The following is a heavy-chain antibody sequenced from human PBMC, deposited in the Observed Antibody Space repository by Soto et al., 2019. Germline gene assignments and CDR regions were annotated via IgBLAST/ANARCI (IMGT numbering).Heavy chain of an antibody. J-gene: IGHJ4*02. V-gene: IGHV4-39*01. Sequence: QLQLQESGPGLVKPSETLSLTCTVSGGSISSSSYYWGWIRQPPGKGLEWIGSIYYSGSTYYNPSLKSRVTISVDTSKNQFSLKLSSVTAADTAVYYCARDDILTDEPADYWGQGTLVTVSS. CDR2: IYYSGST. CDR1: GGSISSSSYY. D-gene: IGHD3-9*01. CDR3: ARDDILTDEPADY.